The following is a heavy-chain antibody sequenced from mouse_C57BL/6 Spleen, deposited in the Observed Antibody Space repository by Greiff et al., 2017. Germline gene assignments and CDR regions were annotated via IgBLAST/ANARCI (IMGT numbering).Heavy chain of an antibody. CDR3: ARDYYGSLYAMDY. CDR1: GFTFSSYA. CDR2: ISDGGSYT. Sequence: EVKLVESGGGLVKPGGSLKLSCAASGFTFSSYAMSWVRQTPEKRLEWVATISDGGSYTYYPDNVKGRFTNSRDNAKNNLYLQMSHLKSEDTAMYYCARDYYGSLYAMDYWGQGTSVTVSS. D-gene: IGHD1-1*01. V-gene: IGHV5-4*01. J-gene: IGHJ4*01.